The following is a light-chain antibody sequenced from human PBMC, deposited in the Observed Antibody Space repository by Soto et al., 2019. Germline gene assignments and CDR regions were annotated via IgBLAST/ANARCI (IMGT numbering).Light chain of an antibody. V-gene: IGKV3-20*01. CDR3: QQYGGSPLT. CDR2: GAS. J-gene: IGKJ4*01. CDR1: RSVSSSY. Sequence: ETVLTQSPGTLSLSPGERATLSCRATRSVSSSYLAWYQQKPGQAPRLLIYGASNRATGIPDRFSGSGSGTDFTLTISRLEPGDFAVYYCQQYGGSPLTFGGGTKVEIK.